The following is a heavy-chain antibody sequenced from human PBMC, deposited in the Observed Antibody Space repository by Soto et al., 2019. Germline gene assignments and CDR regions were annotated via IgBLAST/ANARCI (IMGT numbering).Heavy chain of an antibody. CDR2: MYPGDSDT. J-gene: IGHJ4*02. D-gene: IGHD3-3*01. V-gene: IGHV5-51*01. Sequence: PGESLKISCRGSGYDFNTNWFGWVRQLPGRVLEWVGIMYPGDSDTRYNPSLQGHVTLSVDVTVSTAFLQWRSLETSDTGMYFCARLPRDCNKTSCYYADHWGQGTQVTVSS. CDR1: GYDFNTNW. CDR3: ARLPRDCNKTSCYYADH.